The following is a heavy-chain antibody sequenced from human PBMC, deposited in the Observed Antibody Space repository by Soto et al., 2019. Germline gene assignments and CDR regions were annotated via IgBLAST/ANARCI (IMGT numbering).Heavy chain of an antibody. J-gene: IGHJ4*02. CDR2: IWYDGSNK. V-gene: IGHV3-33*01. D-gene: IGHD3-22*01. Sequence: QVQLVESGGGVVQPGRSLRLSCAASGFTFSSYGMHWVRQAPGKGLEWVAVIWYDGSNKYFADSVKGRFTVSRDNSKNTLYLQMNSLRAEDTAVYYCARDRYYYDSSGYLRGYFDYWGQGTQVTVSS. CDR3: ARDRYYYDSSGYLRGYFDY. CDR1: GFTFSSYG.